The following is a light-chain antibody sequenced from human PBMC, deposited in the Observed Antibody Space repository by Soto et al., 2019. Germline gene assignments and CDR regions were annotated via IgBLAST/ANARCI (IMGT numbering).Light chain of an antibody. Sequence: QSVLTQPPSVSGAPGQRVTISCTGSRSNIGAGYDVHWYQQLPGTVPKLLIYSNNNRPSGVPDRFSGSKSGTSASLAITGLQAEDEADYYCQSYDSSLSGHYVFGTGTKLTVL. CDR3: QSYDSSLSGHYV. CDR2: SNN. V-gene: IGLV1-40*01. CDR1: RSNIGAGYD. J-gene: IGLJ1*01.